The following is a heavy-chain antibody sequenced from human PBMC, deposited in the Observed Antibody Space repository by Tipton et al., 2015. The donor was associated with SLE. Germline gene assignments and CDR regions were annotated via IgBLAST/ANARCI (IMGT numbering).Heavy chain of an antibody. Sequence: TLSLTCTVSGGSISSGDYYWSWIRQPPGKGLEWIGYIYYSGSTYYNPSLKSRVTISVDTSRNQFSLKLSSVTAADTAVYYCARYYYDSRTFDYWGQGTLVTVSS. D-gene: IGHD3-22*01. CDR3: ARYYYDSRTFDY. CDR2: IYYSGST. J-gene: IGHJ4*02. CDR1: GGSISSGDYY. V-gene: IGHV4-30-4*01.